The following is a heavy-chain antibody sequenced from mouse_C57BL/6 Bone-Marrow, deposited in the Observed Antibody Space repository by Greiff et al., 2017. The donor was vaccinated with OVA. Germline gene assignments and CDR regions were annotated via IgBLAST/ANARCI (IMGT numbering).Heavy chain of an antibody. CDR1: GYTFTSYG. Sequence: QVQLQQSGAELARPGASVKLSCKASGYTFTSYGISWVKQRTGQGLEWIGEIYPRSGNTYYNEKFKGEATLTADKSSSTAYMELRSLTSEDSAVYFCARSRGRYYAMDYWGQGTSVTVSS. CDR3: ARSRGRYYAMDY. D-gene: IGHD3-3*01. V-gene: IGHV1-81*01. J-gene: IGHJ4*01. CDR2: IYPRSGNT.